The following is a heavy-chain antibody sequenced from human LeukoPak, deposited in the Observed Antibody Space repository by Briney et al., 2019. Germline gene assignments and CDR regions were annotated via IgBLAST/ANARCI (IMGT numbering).Heavy chain of an antibody. Sequence: SETLSLTCTVSGGSISSYYWSWIWQPPGKGLEWIGYIYYSGSTNYNPSLKSRVTISVDTSKNQFSLKLSSVTAADTAVYYCARSVYYDNYAFDIWGQGTMVTVSS. J-gene: IGHJ3*02. CDR1: GGSISSYY. D-gene: IGHD3-22*01. CDR3: ARSVYYDNYAFDI. V-gene: IGHV4-59*01. CDR2: IYYSGST.